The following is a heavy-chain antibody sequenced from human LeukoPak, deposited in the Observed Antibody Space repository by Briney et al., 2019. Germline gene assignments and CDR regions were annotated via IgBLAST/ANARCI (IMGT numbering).Heavy chain of an antibody. J-gene: IGHJ4*02. Sequence: GASVKVSCKTSGYIFIGYYMQWVRQAPGQGLEWMGWINPNSGDTNYAQKFQGGVTMTRDTSISTAYMELSRLTSDDTAVYYCARDGFLTGDTHTDWGQGTLVTVSS. CDR2: INPNSGDT. V-gene: IGHV1-2*02. CDR1: GYIFIGYY. D-gene: IGHD2-21*02. CDR3: ARDGFLTGDTHTD.